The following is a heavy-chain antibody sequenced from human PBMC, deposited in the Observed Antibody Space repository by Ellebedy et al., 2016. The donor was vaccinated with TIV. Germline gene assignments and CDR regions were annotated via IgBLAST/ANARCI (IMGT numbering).Heavy chain of an antibody. V-gene: IGHV3-23*01. J-gene: IGHJ4*02. CDR2: ITSSGDDT. Sequence: GGSLRLSCAASGFTFSSLAMTWVRQAPGKGLEWVSGITSSGDDTSYAGSVKGRFTIYRDNSRHTLYLQMNSLTAEDTAVYYCARAMFHGDYDHDYWGRGTLVTVSP. D-gene: IGHD4-17*01. CDR3: ARAMFHGDYDHDY. CDR1: GFTFSSLA.